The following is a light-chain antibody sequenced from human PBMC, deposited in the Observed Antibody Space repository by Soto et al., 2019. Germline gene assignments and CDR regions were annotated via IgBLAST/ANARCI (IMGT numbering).Light chain of an antibody. CDR2: VAY. CDR3: HQSYSTLWT. V-gene: IGKV1-39*01. CDR1: QSISNY. J-gene: IGKJ1*01. Sequence: EIQMTQSPSALSASVGDRVTITCRASQSISNYLNSYQQKPGKAPKLLIYVAYSLQSGVPSRFSGSGSGTDFTLTISSLQPEDFATYFCHQSYSTLWTFHRGTKVGIK.